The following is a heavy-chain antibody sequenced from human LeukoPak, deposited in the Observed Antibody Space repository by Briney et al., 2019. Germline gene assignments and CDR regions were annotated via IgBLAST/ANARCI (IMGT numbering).Heavy chain of an antibody. CDR3: ASPAPPGFGHYYNISGWVLNI. CDR1: GYSFTSYW. D-gene: IGHD3-22*01. J-gene: IGHJ3*02. CDR2: IYPGDSDT. Sequence: PGESLKISCKGSGYSFTSYWIGWVRQMPGKGLEWMGIIYPGDSDTRYSPSFQGQVTISVDKSISTAYLQWSSLKASDTAMYYCASPAPPGFGHYYNISGWVLNIGGKGTMATVSS. V-gene: IGHV5-51*01.